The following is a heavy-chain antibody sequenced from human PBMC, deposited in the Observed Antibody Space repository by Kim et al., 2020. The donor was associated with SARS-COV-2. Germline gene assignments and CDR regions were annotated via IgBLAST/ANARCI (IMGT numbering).Heavy chain of an antibody. CDR2: ISSSSSYI. J-gene: IGHJ4*02. CDR3: AREGDTMVRV. Sequence: GGSLRLSCAASGFTFSSYSMNWVRQAPGKGLEWVSSISSSSSYIYYADSVKGRFSISRDNAKNSLYLQMNSLRAEDTAVYYCAREGDTMVRVWGQGTLVTVSS. D-gene: IGHD3-10*01. CDR1: GFTFSSYS. V-gene: IGHV3-21*01.